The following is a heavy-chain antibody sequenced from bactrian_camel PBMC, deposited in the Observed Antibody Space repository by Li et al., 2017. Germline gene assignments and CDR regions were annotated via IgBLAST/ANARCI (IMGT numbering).Heavy chain of an antibody. D-gene: IGHD1*01. V-gene: IGHV3S44*01. J-gene: IGHJ4*01. CDR3: AVSEGGATWFDGY. CDR2: IYGDDSMT. CDR1: GFTFSRYT. Sequence: VQLVESGGGLVQPGGSLRLSCAATGFTFSRYTMSWVRQAPGEGLGWVSAIYGDDSMTYYADSVKGRTTISRDNAENTLALQMSALKSEDTARYYCAVSEGGATWFDGYWGQATQVTVS.